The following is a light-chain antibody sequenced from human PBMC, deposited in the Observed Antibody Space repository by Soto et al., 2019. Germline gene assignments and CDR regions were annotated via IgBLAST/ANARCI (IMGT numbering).Light chain of an antibody. V-gene: IGKV3-15*01. CDR3: QQYNTWPPMS. Sequence: EFVMTQSPASLSVSPGESATLSCRASQSVSTNLAWYQQRPGQAPRLLIDSASTRANGIPARFSGSGSGTKFTLTISSLQSEDFAIYYCQQYNTWPPMSFGQGTRLEIK. J-gene: IGKJ5*01. CDR2: SAS. CDR1: QSVSTN.